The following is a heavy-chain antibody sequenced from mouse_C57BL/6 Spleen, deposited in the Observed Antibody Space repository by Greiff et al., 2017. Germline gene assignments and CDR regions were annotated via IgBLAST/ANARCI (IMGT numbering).Heavy chain of an antibody. CDR2: INPSTGGT. CDR3: ARGDYDEAWFAY. CDR1: GYSFTGYY. Sequence: VQLQQSGPELVKPGASVKISCKASGYSFTGYYMNWVKQSPEKSLEWIGEINPSTGGTTNNQKFKAKATLTVDKSSSTAYMQLKSLTSEDSAVYYCARGDYDEAWFAYWGQGTLVTVSA. V-gene: IGHV1-42*01. D-gene: IGHD2-4*01. J-gene: IGHJ3*01.